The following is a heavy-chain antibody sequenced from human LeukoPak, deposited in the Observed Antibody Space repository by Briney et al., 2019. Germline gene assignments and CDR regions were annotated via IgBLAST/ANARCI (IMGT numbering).Heavy chain of an antibody. Sequence: GGSLRLSCEGSGFSFSSYWMTWVRQSPGKGPEWVANIKQDGSEKYYVDSVKGRFTISRDDAKSSVYLQMNSLRAEDTAVYYCARLSEMLRGPEVIYYFEHWGQGTLVTVSS. CDR1: GFSFSSYW. V-gene: IGHV3-7*01. CDR2: IKQDGSEK. J-gene: IGHJ4*02. D-gene: IGHD3-10*01. CDR3: ARLSEMLRGPEVIYYFEH.